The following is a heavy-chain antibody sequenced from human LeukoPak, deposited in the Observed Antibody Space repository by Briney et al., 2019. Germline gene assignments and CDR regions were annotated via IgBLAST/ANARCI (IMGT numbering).Heavy chain of an antibody. D-gene: IGHD1-1*01. CDR2: ISYDGSNK. V-gene: IGHV3-30*18. CDR1: GFTFSSYG. Sequence: PGGSLRLSCAASGFTFSSYGMLWVRQAPGKGLEWVAVISYDGSNKYYADSVKGRFTISRDNSKNTLYLQMNSLRAEDTAVYYCAKGIPGTGLDYWGQGTLVTVSS. CDR3: AKGIPGTGLDY. J-gene: IGHJ4*02.